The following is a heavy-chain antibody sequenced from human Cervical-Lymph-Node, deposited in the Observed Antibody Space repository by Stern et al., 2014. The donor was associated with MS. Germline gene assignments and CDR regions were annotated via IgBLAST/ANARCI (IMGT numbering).Heavy chain of an antibody. J-gene: IGHJ4*02. CDR3: ARGRGGNYRYYFDY. V-gene: IGHV3-21*01. CDR2: ISSGGRYI. D-gene: IGHD4-23*01. Sequence: EVQLVEPXXGLXXXGGSLXXXCXXSXXXXXXYRXXXXXXXPXKGLXXXXXISSGGRYIYYADSLKVRFTISRDNAKNSLYLQMNSLRAEDTAVYYCARGRGGNYRYYFDYWGQGTLVTVSS. CDR1: XXXXXXYR.